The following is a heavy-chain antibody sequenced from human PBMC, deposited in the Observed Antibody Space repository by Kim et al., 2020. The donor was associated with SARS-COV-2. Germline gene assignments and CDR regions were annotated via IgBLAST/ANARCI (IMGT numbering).Heavy chain of an antibody. CDR2: DT. D-gene: IGHD3-3*01. Sequence: DTRSSPSFQGQVTISADKSISTAYLQWSSLKASDTAMYYCARQGLRSVDYWGQGTLVTVSS. V-gene: IGHV5-51*01. CDR3: ARQGLRSVDY. J-gene: IGHJ4*02.